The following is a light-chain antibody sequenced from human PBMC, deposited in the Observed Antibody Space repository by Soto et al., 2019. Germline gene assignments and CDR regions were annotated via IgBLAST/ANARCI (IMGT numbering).Light chain of an antibody. CDR1: QSISSY. CDR3: QHGGA. J-gene: IGKJ3*01. V-gene: IGKV3-11*01. CDR2: DAS. Sequence: EIVLTQSPATLSLSPGERATLSCRAGQSISSYLAWYQQKPGQAPRLLIYDASSRATGIPARFSGSGSGTDFTLTISSLEPDDFAVYYCQHGGAFGPGTKVEIK.